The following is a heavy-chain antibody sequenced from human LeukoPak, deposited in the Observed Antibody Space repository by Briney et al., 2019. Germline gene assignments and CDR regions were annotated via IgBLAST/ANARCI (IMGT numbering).Heavy chain of an antibody. CDR3: ARSGGRDGYNFGN. D-gene: IGHD5-24*01. CDR2: FYYSGST. Sequence: SETLSLTCTVSGGSITSHYWSWIRQPPGKGLEWIGYFYYSGSTNYNPSLESRVTISVDTSRAHFYLKLSSVTAADTAVYYCARSGGRDGYNFGNWGPGTLVTVSS. CDR1: GGSITSHY. J-gene: IGHJ4*02. V-gene: IGHV4-59*08.